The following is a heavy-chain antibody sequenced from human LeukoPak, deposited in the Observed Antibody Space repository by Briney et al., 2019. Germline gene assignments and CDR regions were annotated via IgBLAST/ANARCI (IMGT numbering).Heavy chain of an antibody. J-gene: IGHJ6*03. V-gene: IGHV3-30*02. CDR3: AKDGRWEAVAGYYYYMDV. CDR1: GFTFSSYG. CDR2: IRYDGSNK. Sequence: AGGSLRLSCAASGFTFSSYGMHWVRQAPGKGPEWVAFIRYDGSNKYYADSVKGRFTISRDNSKNTLYLQMNSLRAEDTAVYYCAKDGRWEAVAGYYYYMDVWGKGTTVTISS. D-gene: IGHD6-19*01.